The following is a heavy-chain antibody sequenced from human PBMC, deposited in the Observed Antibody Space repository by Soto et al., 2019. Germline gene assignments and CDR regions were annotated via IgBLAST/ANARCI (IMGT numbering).Heavy chain of an antibody. D-gene: IGHD3-22*01. CDR3: ASKNYYDSSGYPYYFDY. Sequence: ASVKVSCKASGGTSIYAINWVRHSPGQGLEWMGGIIPVFRTTKYAQKFLGRVTITADKSTSTAYMELSSLRSEDTAVYYCASKNYYDSSGYPYYFDYWGQGTPVTVPQ. CDR2: IIPVFRTT. CDR1: GGTSIYA. V-gene: IGHV1-69*06. J-gene: IGHJ4*02.